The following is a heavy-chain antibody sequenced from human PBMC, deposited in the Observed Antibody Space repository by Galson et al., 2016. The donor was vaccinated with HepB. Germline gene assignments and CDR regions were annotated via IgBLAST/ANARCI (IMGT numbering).Heavy chain of an antibody. Sequence: SVKVSCKASGYSFTRYTIHWVRQAPGQRLEWMGWINAGNGNTNYSQKFQGRVTISTDTSASTAYMELSSLGSDDTTVYYCARSYSGYDHFDYWGQGTLVTVSS. CDR3: ARSYSGYDHFDY. CDR2: INAGNGNT. J-gene: IGHJ4*02. CDR1: GYSFTRYT. D-gene: IGHD5-12*01. V-gene: IGHV1-3*01.